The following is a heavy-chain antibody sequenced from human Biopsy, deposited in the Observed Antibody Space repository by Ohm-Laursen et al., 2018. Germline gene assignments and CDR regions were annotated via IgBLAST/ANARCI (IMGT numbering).Heavy chain of an antibody. CDR1: GYTFTSYH. J-gene: IGHJ5*02. Sequence: GASVKVSCKASGYTFTSYHVHWVRQAPGQGLEWMGWINAKTGDTKYAQKFQGRVTMTRDTSISTTYVDLSSLRSDDTAVYYCTRGGYYYDSLAYYYWFDPWGQGTLVTVSS. V-gene: IGHV1-2*02. CDR3: TRGGYYYDSLAYYYWFDP. CDR2: INAKTGDT. D-gene: IGHD3-22*01.